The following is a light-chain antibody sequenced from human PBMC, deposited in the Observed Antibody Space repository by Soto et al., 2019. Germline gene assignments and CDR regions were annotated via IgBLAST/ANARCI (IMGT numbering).Light chain of an antibody. CDR3: SSYTSRSTLV. CDR1: SSDVGGYNY. CDR2: EVS. V-gene: IGLV2-14*01. J-gene: IGLJ3*02. Sequence: QSALTQPASVSGSPGQSITISCIGTSSDVGGYNYVSWYQQHPGKAPKLMIYEVSNRPSGVSNRFSGSKSGNTASLTISGLQAEDEADYYCSSYTSRSTLVFGGGTKLTVL.